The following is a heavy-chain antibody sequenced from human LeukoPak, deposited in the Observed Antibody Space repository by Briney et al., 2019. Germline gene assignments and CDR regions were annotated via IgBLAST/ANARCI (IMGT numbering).Heavy chain of an antibody. Sequence: PGGSLRHFCAASGFTFISYSMNWVRQAPGKGLEWVSSISSSSSYIYYADSVKGRFTIARDNAKNSLYLQMNSLRAEDTAVYYCARSKGSSFRSPFDHWGQGTLVTVSS. CDR2: ISSSSSYI. CDR3: ARSKGSSFRSPFDH. D-gene: IGHD6-6*01. V-gene: IGHV3-21*01. CDR1: GFTFISYS. J-gene: IGHJ4*02.